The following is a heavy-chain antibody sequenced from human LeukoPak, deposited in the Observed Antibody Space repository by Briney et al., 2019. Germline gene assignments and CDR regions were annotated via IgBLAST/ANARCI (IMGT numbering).Heavy chain of an antibody. J-gene: IGHJ4*02. Sequence: SETLSLTCFVSGDSIRSGTYYWSWIRQPAGKGLEWIGRIYTSGSTSYNPALKSRVTISVDTSKHQFSLKLTSVTAADTAVYYCARGGGATRIDYWGQGTVVTVSS. D-gene: IGHD3-10*01. CDR1: GDSIRSGTYY. CDR3: ARGGGATRIDY. CDR2: IYTSGST. V-gene: IGHV4-61*02.